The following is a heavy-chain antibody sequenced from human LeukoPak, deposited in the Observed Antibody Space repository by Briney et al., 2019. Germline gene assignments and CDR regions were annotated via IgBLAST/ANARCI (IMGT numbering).Heavy chain of an antibody. Sequence: GRSLRLSCAASGFTFSSYAMHWVRQAPGKGLEWVAVISHDGSNKYYADSVKGRFTISRDNSKNTLYLQMNSLRAEDTAVYYCARGGVAPKYYYYGMDVWGQGTTVTVSS. D-gene: IGHD1-26*01. CDR2: ISHDGSNK. CDR1: GFTFSSYA. CDR3: ARGGVAPKYYYYGMDV. V-gene: IGHV3-30-3*01. J-gene: IGHJ6*02.